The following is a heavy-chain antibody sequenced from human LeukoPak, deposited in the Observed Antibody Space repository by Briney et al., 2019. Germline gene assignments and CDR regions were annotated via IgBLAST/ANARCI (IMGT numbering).Heavy chain of an antibody. CDR3: ARGSGWSYGPTIRFDY. CDR1: GGSFSGYY. Sequence: SETLSLTCAVYGGSFSGYYWSWIRQPPGKGLEWIGEINHSGSTNYNPSLKSRVTISVDTSKNQFSLKLSSVTAADTAVYYCARGSGWSYGPTIRFDYWGQGTLVTVSS. V-gene: IGHV4-34*01. D-gene: IGHD1-26*01. J-gene: IGHJ4*02. CDR2: INHSGST.